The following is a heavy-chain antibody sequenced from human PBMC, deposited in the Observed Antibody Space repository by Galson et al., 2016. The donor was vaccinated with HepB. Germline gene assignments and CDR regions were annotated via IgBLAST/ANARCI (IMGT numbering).Heavy chain of an antibody. J-gene: IGHJ1*01. V-gene: IGHV3-64*01. CDR3: ARVTDNSGWSFQH. CDR2: INSNAGRT. Sequence: SLRLSCAASGFASSTYAMHWVRQAPGKGLEHVSAINSNAGRTYYANSVKGRFTISRDNSKNTLYLQMGSLRAEDMAVYYCARVTDNSGWSFQHWGQGTLVTVSS. CDR1: GFASSTYA. D-gene: IGHD6-19*01.